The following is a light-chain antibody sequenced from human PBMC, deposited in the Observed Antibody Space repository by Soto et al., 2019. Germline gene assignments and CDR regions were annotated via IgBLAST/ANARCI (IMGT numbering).Light chain of an antibody. CDR3: SSYTSTSTLHYV. J-gene: IGLJ1*01. CDR1: SSDVGDYNY. CDR2: EVS. Sequence: QSVLTQPASVSGSPGQSITISCTGTSSDVGDYNYVSWYQQHPGKAPKLMIYEVSNRPSGISNRFSGSKSGNTASLTISRLQAEDEADYFCSSYTSTSTLHYVFGTGTKVTVL. V-gene: IGLV2-14*01.